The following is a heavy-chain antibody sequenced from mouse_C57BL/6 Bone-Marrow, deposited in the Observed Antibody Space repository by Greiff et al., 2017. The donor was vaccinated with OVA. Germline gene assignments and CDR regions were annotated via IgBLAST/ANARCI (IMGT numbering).Heavy chain of an antibody. CDR2: INPNNGGT. CDR1: GYTFTDYY. V-gene: IGHV1-26*01. J-gene: IGHJ1*03. D-gene: IGHD2-3*01. CDR3: ARIDGYHWYCDV. Sequence: VQLQQSGPELVKPGASVKISCKASGYTFTDYYMNWVKQSPGKSLEWIGDINPNNGGTSYNQKFKGKATLTVDKSSSTAYMELRSLTSEDSAVYDGARIDGYHWYCDVWGTGTTVTVSS.